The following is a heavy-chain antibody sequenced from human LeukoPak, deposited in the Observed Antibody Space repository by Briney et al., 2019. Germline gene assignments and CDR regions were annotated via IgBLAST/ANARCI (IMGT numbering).Heavy chain of an antibody. CDR1: GFTFDDYA. CDR2: ISWNSGSI. CDR3: AKDRDYGGNSGAFDI. Sequence: GRSLRLSCAASGFTFDDYAMHWVRQAPGKGLEWVSGISWNSGSIGYADSVKGRFTISRDNAKNSLYLQMNSLRAEDMALYYCAKDRDYGGNSGAFDIWGQGTMVTVSS. J-gene: IGHJ3*02. V-gene: IGHV3-9*03. D-gene: IGHD4-23*01.